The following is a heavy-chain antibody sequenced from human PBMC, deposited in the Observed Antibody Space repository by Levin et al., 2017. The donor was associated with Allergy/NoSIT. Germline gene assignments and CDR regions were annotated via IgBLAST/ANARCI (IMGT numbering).Heavy chain of an antibody. CDR3: VRRFAASSIWDFDY. Sequence: SETLSLTCTVSGGSIGSSSYYWGWIRQPPGKGLEWIASIYYSGTTYYNPSLKSRVTISVDTSKNQFSLKLTSVTAADTAVYYCVRRFAASSIWDFDYWGQGTLVTVSS. V-gene: IGHV4-39*01. J-gene: IGHJ4*02. CDR1: GGSIGSSSYY. CDR2: IYYSGTT. D-gene: IGHD6-13*01.